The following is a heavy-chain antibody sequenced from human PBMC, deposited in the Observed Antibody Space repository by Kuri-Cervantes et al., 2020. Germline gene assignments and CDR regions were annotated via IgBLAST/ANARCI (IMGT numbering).Heavy chain of an antibody. CDR2: INHSGST. V-gene: IGHV4-34*01. Sequence: ESLKISCAASGFTFSSYAMSWVRQAPGKGLEWIGEINHSGSTNYNPSLKSRVTISVDTSKNQFSLKLSSVTAADTAVYYCARQVAVAAAERGAFDIWGQGTMVTVSS. CDR3: ARQVAVAAAERGAFDI. D-gene: IGHD6-13*01. J-gene: IGHJ3*02. CDR1: GFTFSSYA.